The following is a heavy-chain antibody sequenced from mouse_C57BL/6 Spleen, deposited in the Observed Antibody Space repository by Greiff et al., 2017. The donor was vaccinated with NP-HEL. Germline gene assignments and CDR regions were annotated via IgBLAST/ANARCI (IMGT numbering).Heavy chain of an antibody. J-gene: IGHJ4*01. CDR2: IRLKSDNYAT. CDR1: GFTFSNYW. V-gene: IGHV6-3*01. Sequence: EVKLEESGGGLVQPGGSMTLSCVASGFTFSNYWMYWVRQSPEKGLEWVAQIRLKSDNYATHYAESVKGRFTISRDDSKSSVYLQMNNLRAEDTGIYYCTGQGAMDYWGQGTSVTVSS. CDR3: TGQGAMDY.